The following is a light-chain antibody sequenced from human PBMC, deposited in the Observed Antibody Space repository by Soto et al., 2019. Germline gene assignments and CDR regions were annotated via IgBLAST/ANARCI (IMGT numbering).Light chain of an antibody. CDR1: QSLNTR. V-gene: IGKV1-5*01. Sequence: DILLTQSPSTLSLSAGDRATLTCRASQSLNTRLAWYQQRPGKAPRVLIHDASTLESGIPARFSGSGSGTEFTLTINNLQSDDFATYYCQQYYSYPQTFGQGTKVDIK. CDR3: QQYYSYPQT. CDR2: DAS. J-gene: IGKJ1*01.